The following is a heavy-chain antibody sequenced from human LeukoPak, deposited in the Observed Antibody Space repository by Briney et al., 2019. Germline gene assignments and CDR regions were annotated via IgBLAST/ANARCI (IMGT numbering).Heavy chain of an antibody. Sequence: PSETLSLTCTVSGASISSNTYYWGWIRQPPGKGLEWIGSIYYSGSTYYDPSLKSRVTISLDTSKNQFSLKLSSVTAADTAVYYCARLIAAIPYYFDYWGQGTLVTVSS. CDR1: GASISSNTYY. CDR2: IYYSGST. V-gene: IGHV4-39*07. CDR3: ARLIAAIPYYFDY. D-gene: IGHD6-6*01. J-gene: IGHJ4*02.